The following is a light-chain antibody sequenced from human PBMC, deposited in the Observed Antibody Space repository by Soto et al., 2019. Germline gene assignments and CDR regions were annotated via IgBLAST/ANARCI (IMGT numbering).Light chain of an antibody. CDR1: QDISNY. CDR3: QQVNSYPLT. CDR2: ATS. V-gene: IGKV1-9*01. J-gene: IGKJ4*01. Sequence: DIQLTQSPSFLSASVGDRVTITCRASQDISNYLAWYLQKPGEAPKFLIYATSTLQSGVPPRFSGSGSGTEFTLTISSLQPEDFATYYCQQVNSYPLTFGGGTKVDI.